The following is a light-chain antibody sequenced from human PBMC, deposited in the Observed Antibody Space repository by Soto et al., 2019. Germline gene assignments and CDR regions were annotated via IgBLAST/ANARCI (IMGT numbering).Light chain of an antibody. CDR1: QSVSSY. V-gene: IGKV3-11*01. Sequence: EIVLTQSPATLSLSPGARATLSCRASQSVSSYLAWYQQKPGQAPRLLIYDASHRATGIPARFSGSGSGTDFTLTISSLEPEDFAVYYCQQRSNWPWTFGQGTKVEIK. CDR3: QQRSNWPWT. J-gene: IGKJ1*01. CDR2: DAS.